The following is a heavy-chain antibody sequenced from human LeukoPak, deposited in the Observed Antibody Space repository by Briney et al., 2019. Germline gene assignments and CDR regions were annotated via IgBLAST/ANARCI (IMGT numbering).Heavy chain of an antibody. Sequence: PGGSLRLSCAASGFTFDDYAMHWVRQAPGKGLEWVSGISWNSGSIGYADSVKGRFTISRDNAKNTLYLQMNSLRADDTALYYCARAYGNNGMDVWGQGTTVIVSS. CDR2: ISWNSGSI. J-gene: IGHJ6*02. CDR3: ARAYGNNGMDV. D-gene: IGHD4-11*01. CDR1: GFTFDDYA. V-gene: IGHV3-9*01.